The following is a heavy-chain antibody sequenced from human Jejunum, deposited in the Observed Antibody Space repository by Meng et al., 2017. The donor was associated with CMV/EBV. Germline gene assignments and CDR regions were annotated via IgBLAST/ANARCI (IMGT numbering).Heavy chain of an antibody. Sequence: LSCTVAGGSLSGYYWHWIRQPPGRGLEWIGYVSYSGYTSYNPSLKSRVTISGDTSKNQFFLQLTSVTAADTAVYYCAREYSSSDYWGQGKLVTVSS. CDR2: VSYSGYT. D-gene: IGHD5-18*01. J-gene: IGHJ4*02. V-gene: IGHV4-59*01. CDR1: GGSLSGYY. CDR3: AREYSSSDY.